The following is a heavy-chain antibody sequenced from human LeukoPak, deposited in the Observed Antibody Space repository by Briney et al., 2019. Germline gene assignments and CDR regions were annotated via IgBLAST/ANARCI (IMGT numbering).Heavy chain of an antibody. Sequence: SETLSLTCTVSGGSISSGNYYWSWIRQPAGKGLEWIGRIYTSGTTNYNPSLKSRVTISVDTSKNQFSLKLSSVTAADTAVYYCARHEPHAFDIWGQGTMVTVSS. CDR3: ARHEPHAFDI. V-gene: IGHV4-61*02. CDR2: IYTSGTT. D-gene: IGHD1-14*01. CDR1: GGSISSGNYY. J-gene: IGHJ3*02.